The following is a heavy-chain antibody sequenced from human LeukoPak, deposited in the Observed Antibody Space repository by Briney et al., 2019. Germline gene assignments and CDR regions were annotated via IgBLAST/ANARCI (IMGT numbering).Heavy chain of an antibody. D-gene: IGHD3/OR15-3a*01. CDR1: GFTLSSYA. CDR2: ISVSGNT. CDR3: AKQHQININYFDS. V-gene: IGHV3-23*01. J-gene: IGHJ4*02. Sequence: GGSLRLSCAASGFTLSSYAMSWVRQGPGKGLEWVSAISVSGNTYHADSVKGRFTISRDSSKNTLYLQMNSLRVEDAAVYYCAKQHQININYFDSWGQGTLVTVSS.